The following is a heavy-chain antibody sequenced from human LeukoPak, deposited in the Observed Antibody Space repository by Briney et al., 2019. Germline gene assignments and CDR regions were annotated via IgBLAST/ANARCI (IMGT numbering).Heavy chain of an antibody. J-gene: IGHJ4*02. Sequence: GGSLRLSCAASGFTFSSYAMSWVRQAPGKGLEWVSAISGSGGSTYYADSVKGRFTISRDDSKNTLYLQMNSLRAEDTAVYYCAKDSYYYGSGSYYDYWGQGTLVTVSS. CDR1: GFTFSSYA. CDR3: AKDSYYYGSGSYYDY. V-gene: IGHV3-23*01. CDR2: ISGSGGST. D-gene: IGHD3-10*01.